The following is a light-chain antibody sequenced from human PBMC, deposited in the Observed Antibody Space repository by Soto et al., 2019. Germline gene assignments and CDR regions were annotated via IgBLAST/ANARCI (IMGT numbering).Light chain of an antibody. Sequence: DIQMTQSPSSMSTSIGARITITCQASQNITNNLSWYQQKPGKAPNLLIYHASKLAKGVTSRFSGSGSGTDFSFIITSLQREDLATYYCQQYYGLPPLTFGQGTRLEI. J-gene: IGKJ5*01. CDR3: QQYYGLPPLT. V-gene: IGKV1-33*01. CDR2: HAS. CDR1: QNITNN.